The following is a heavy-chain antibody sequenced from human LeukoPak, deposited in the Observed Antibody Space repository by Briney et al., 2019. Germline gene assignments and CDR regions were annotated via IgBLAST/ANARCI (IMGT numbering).Heavy chain of an antibody. CDR1: GFTFSSYG. D-gene: IGHD5-18*01. V-gene: IGHV3-30*03. J-gene: IGHJ4*02. Sequence: GGSLRLSCAASGFTFSSYGMHWVRQAPGKGLEWVAVISYDGSNKYYAGSVKGRFTISRDNSKSTLSLQMNSLRAEDTAIYYCATYRQVLLPFESWGQGTLVTVSS. CDR2: ISYDGSNK. CDR3: ATYRQVLLPFES.